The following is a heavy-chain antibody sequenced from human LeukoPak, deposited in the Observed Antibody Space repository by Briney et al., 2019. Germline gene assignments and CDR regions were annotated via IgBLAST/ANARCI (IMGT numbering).Heavy chain of an antibody. CDR3: ARRGGGYDP. V-gene: IGHV3-21*01. J-gene: IGHJ5*02. CDR2: ISSSSSYI. CDR1: GFTFSSYT. D-gene: IGHD5-12*01. Sequence: GGSLRLSCAASGFTFSSYTMNWVRQAPGKGLEWVSYISSSSSYIYYADSVKGRFTISRDNAKNSLYLQTNSLRAEDTAVYYCARRGGGYDPWGQGTLVTVSS.